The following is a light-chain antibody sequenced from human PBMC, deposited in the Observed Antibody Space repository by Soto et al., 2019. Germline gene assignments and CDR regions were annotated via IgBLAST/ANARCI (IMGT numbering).Light chain of an antibody. CDR1: QSVSSY. J-gene: IGKJ1*01. CDR3: QQYNNWPWT. Sequence: EIVLTQPPGTLSLSPGERATVTCRASQSVSSYLAWYQQKPVQAPRLLIYSASTRATGIPARFSGSGSGTEFTLTISSLQSEDFAVYYCQQYNNWPWTFGQGTKVDIK. V-gene: IGKV3-15*01. CDR2: SAS.